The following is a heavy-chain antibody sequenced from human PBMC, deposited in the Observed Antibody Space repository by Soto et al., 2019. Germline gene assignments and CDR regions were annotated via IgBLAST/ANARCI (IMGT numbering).Heavy chain of an antibody. CDR3: ARDEVAAAGTGLSSWFDP. J-gene: IGHJ5*02. D-gene: IGHD6-13*01. CDR2: TYYRSKWYN. Sequence: SQTLSLTCAIPGDSVSSNSAAWNWNRQSPSRGLEWLGRTYYRSKWYNDYAVSVKSRITINPDTSKNQFSLQLNSVTPEDTAVYYCARDEVAAAGTGLSSWFDPWGQGTLVTVSS. V-gene: IGHV6-1*01. CDR1: GDSVSSNSAA.